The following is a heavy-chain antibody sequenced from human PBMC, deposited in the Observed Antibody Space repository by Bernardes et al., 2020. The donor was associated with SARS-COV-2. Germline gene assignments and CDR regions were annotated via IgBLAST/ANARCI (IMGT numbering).Heavy chain of an antibody. CDR2: ISGSGGST. V-gene: IGHV3-23*01. CDR3: AKVVSQRFFGVVITEYYFDY. D-gene: IGHD3-3*01. CDR1: GFTFSSYA. J-gene: IGHJ4*02. Sequence: GGSLRLSCAASGFTFSSYAMSWVRQAPGKGLEWVSAISGSGGSTYYADSVKGRFTISRDNSKNTLYLQMNSLRAEDTAVYYCAKVVSQRFFGVVITEYYFDYWGQGTLVTVSS.